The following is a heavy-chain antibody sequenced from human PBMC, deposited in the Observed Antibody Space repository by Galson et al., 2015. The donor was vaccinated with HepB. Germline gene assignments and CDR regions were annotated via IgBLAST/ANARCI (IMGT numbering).Heavy chain of an antibody. CDR1: GGSFSGYY. Sequence: TLSLTCAVYGGSFSGYYWSWIRQPPGKGLEWSGEINHSGSTNYNPSLKSRVTISVDTSKNQFSLKLSSVTAADTAVYYCARGLVAVGPGKLLDYWGQGTLVTVSS. D-gene: IGHD3-10*01. CDR3: ARGLVAVGPGKLLDY. V-gene: IGHV4-34*01. J-gene: IGHJ4*02. CDR2: INHSGST.